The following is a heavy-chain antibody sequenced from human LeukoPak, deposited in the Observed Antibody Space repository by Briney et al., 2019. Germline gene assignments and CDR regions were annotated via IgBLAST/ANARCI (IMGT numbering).Heavy chain of an antibody. Sequence: GASVKVSCKASGYTFTSYDINWVRQATGQGLEWMGWMSPNSGNTGYAQKFQGRVTMTSNTYISPAYMELSSLRSEDTAVYYYARNLMVRGFALGYWGQGTLVTVSS. J-gene: IGHJ4*02. CDR2: MSPNSGNT. CDR3: ARNLMVRGFALGY. D-gene: IGHD3-10*01. CDR1: GYTFTSYD. V-gene: IGHV1-8*01.